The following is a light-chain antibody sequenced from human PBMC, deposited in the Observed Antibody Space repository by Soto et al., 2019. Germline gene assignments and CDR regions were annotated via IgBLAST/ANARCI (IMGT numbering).Light chain of an antibody. CDR3: LQGTHWPPT. CDR2: KVS. V-gene: IGKV2-30*01. CDR1: QSLVYSNGNTY. Sequence: DVVTTQSPLSLPVTLGQPASISCRSSQSLVYSNGNTYLHWFQQRPGQSPRRLIYKVSSRDSGVPDRFSGSGSGTDFTLRINRVAAEDVGVYYCLQGTHWPPTFGQGTKVEI. J-gene: IGKJ1*01.